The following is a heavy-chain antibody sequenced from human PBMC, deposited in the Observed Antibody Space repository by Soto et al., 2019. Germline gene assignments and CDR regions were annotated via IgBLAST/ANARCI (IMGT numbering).Heavy chain of an antibody. Sequence: GESLKISCKGSGYSFTSYWIGWVRQMPGKGLEWMGIIYPGDSDTRYGPSFQGQVTISADKSISTAYLQWNSLKASDTAMYYCVTLLIRICYFDHWGQGTPVTVSS. CDR2: IYPGDSDT. D-gene: IGHD3-16*01. J-gene: IGHJ4*02. V-gene: IGHV5-51*01. CDR1: GYSFTSYW. CDR3: VTLLIRICYFDH.